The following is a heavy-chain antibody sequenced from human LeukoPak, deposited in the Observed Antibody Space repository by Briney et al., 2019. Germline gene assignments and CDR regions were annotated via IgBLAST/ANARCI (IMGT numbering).Heavy chain of an antibody. J-gene: IGHJ6*03. CDR1: GFTIMNST. CDR2: INGTAINT. CDR3: LTRSLLAVTGNYYMDV. Sequence: GGSLRLSCAASGFTIMNSTMNWVRQAPGKGLEWVSAINGTAINTDYPDSVKGRFTISRDYSKNTLYLQMNSLRAEDTAVYYCLTRSLLAVTGNYYMDVWGKGTTVTVSS. D-gene: IGHD6-19*01. V-gene: IGHV3-23*01.